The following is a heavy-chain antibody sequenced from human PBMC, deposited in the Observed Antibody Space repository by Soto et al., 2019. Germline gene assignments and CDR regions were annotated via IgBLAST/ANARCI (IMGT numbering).Heavy chain of an antibody. V-gene: IGHV3-30-3*01. CDR3: AREEVSARKHYGMDV. CDR2: ISYDGCSK. J-gene: IGHJ6*02. Sequence: QVQVVESGGGVVQPGRSLRLSCAASGFTFSSYAMHWVRQAPGKGLEWVAIISYDGCSKYYADSVKGRFTISRDNSKNTLYLQMSTLRADDMAVYFCAREEVSARKHYGMDVWGQGTTVTVSS. CDR1: GFTFSSYA.